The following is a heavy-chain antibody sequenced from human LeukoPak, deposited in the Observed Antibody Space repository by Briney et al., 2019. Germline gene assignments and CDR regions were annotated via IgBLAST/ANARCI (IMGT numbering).Heavy chain of an antibody. CDR1: GGSISSYY. J-gene: IGHJ4*02. CDR2: IYTSGST. CDR3: ARVKYSSGWEYYFDY. V-gene: IGHV4-4*07. Sequence: SETLSLTCTVSGGSISSYYWSWIRQPAGKGLEWIGRIYTSGSTNYNPSLKSRVTMSVDTSKNQFSLKLSSVTAADTAVYYCARVKYSSGWEYYFDYWGQGTLVTVSS. D-gene: IGHD6-19*01.